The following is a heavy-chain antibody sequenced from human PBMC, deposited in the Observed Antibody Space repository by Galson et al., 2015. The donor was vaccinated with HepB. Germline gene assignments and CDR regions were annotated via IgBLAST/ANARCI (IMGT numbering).Heavy chain of an antibody. CDR3: ATDYGDYHGGSAAFDI. D-gene: IGHD4-17*01. CDR1: GGTFSSYA. V-gene: IGHV1-69*13. J-gene: IGHJ3*02. CDR2: IIPIFGTA. Sequence: QSGAEVKKPGASVKVSCKASGGTFSSYAISWVRQAPGQGLEWMGGIIPIFGTANYAQKFQGRVTITADESTSTAYMELSSLRSEDTAVYYCATDYGDYHGGSAAFDIWGQGTMVTVSS.